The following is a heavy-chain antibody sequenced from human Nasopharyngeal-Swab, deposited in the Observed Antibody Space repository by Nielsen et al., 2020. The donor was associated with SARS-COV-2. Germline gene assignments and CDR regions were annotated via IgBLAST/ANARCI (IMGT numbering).Heavy chain of an antibody. CDR2: ISSSGTKE. J-gene: IGHJ4*02. V-gene: IGHV3-11*01. Sequence: RQAPGKGLEWISFISSSGTKEQYRGSVRGRFTISRDNAKNSAYLHMNSLRAEDTAIYYCARQYSFGYYFDYWGQGTLVTVSS. D-gene: IGHD3-3*01. CDR3: ARQYSFGYYFDY.